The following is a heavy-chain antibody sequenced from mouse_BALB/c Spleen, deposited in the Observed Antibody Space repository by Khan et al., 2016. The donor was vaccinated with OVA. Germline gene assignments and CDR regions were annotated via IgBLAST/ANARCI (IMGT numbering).Heavy chain of an antibody. D-gene: IGHD4-1*01. CDR3: ARVNWHSSYFDY. CDR2: INHYNGGT. Sequence: EVQLQQSGPELVKPGASVKMSCKASGYTFTNYVLHWVKQKPGQGLEWIGYINHYNGGTKYNEKFKGTATLDSDRSSITAYMELSSMTSEDSAVYYCARVNWHSSYFDYWGQGTTLTLSS. V-gene: IGHV1S136*01. CDR1: GYTFTNYV. J-gene: IGHJ2*01.